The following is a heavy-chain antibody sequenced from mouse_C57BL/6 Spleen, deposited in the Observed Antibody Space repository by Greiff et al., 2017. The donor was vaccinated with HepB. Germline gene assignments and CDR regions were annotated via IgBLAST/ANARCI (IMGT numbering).Heavy chain of an antibody. CDR1: GYTFTSYG. V-gene: IGHV1-81*01. Sequence: VQLKESGAELARPGASVKLSCKASGYTFTSYGISWVKQRTGQGLEWIGEIYPRSGNTYYNEKFKGKATLTADKSSSTAYMELRSLTSEDSAVYFCARPPTVVATKYFDVWGTGTTVTVSS. CDR2: IYPRSGNT. J-gene: IGHJ1*03. D-gene: IGHD1-1*01. CDR3: ARPPTVVATKYFDV.